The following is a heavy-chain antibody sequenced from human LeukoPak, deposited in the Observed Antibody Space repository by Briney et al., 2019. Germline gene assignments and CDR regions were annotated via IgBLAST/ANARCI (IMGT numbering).Heavy chain of an antibody. D-gene: IGHD1-20*01. V-gene: IGHV3-30*01. J-gene: IGHJ5*02. CDR2: ISYDGSNK. CDR1: GFTFSSYA. CDR3: ARSDNWNPEGGNWFDP. Sequence: GGSLRLSCAASGFTFSSYAMHWVRQAPGKGLEWVAVISYDGSNKYYADSVKGRFTISRDNSKNTLYLQMNSLRAEDTAVYYCARSDNWNPEGGNWFDPWGQGTLVTVYS.